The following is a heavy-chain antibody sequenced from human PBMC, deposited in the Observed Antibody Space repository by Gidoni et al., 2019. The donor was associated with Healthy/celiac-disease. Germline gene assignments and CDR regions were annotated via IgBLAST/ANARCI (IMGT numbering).Heavy chain of an antibody. CDR2: IIPILGIA. J-gene: IGHJ3*02. D-gene: IGHD1-26*01. CDR1: GGTFSSYP. CDR3: ARGRIAGATYDAFDI. Sequence: QVQLVQSGAEVKKPGSSVKVSCKASGGTFSSYPISWVRQDPGQGLEWMGRIIPILGIANYAQKFQGRVTITADKSTSTAYMELSSLRSEDTAVYYCARGRIAGATYDAFDIWGQGTMVTVSS. V-gene: IGHV1-69*02.